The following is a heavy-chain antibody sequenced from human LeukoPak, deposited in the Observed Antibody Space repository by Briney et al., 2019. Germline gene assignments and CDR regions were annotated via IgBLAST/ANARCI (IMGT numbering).Heavy chain of an antibody. Sequence: EGSLRLSCAASGFTFSSYTMSWVRQAPGKGLEWVSAISGSGGSTYYADSVKGRFTISRDNSKNTLYLQMNSLRAEDTAVYYCAKGDLWFGELYDYWGQGTLVTVSS. D-gene: IGHD3-10*01. J-gene: IGHJ4*02. CDR3: AKGDLWFGELYDY. CDR1: GFTFSSYT. CDR2: ISGSGGST. V-gene: IGHV3-23*01.